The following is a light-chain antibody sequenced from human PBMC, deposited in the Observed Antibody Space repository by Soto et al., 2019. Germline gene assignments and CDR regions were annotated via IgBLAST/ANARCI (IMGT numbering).Light chain of an antibody. J-gene: IGLJ1*01. CDR2: SNN. V-gene: IGLV1-44*01. Sequence: QSAVTQPPSASGTPGQRVVISCSGSNSNIGSNTVNWYQQLPGTAPKLLIHSNNQRPSGVPARFSGSKSDTSASLAITGLQSDDEAHYYCAAWDDSLNGYVFGTGTKLTVL. CDR1: NSNIGSNT. CDR3: AAWDDSLNGYV.